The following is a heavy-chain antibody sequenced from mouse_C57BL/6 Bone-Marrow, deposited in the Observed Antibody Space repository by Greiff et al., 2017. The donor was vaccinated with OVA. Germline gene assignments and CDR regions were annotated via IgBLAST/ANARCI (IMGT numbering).Heavy chain of an antibody. D-gene: IGHD1-1*01. CDR1: GYTFTGYR. CDR2: ILPGSGST. Sequence: QVQLKQSGAELMKPGASVKLSCKATGYTFTGYRIEWVKQRPGHGLEWIGEILPGSGSTNYNEKFKGKATFTADTSSNTAYMQLSSLTTEDSAIYYCASDSRYLYWYFDGWGTGTTVTVSS. CDR3: ASDSRYLYWYFDG. J-gene: IGHJ1*03. V-gene: IGHV1-9*01.